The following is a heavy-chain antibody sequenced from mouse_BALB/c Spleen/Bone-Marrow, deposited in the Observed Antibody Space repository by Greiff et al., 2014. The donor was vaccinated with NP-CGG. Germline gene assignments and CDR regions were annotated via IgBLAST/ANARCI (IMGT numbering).Heavy chain of an antibody. V-gene: IGHV5-6-5*01. D-gene: IGHD2-5*01. Sequence: EVLAVESGGGLVKPGGSLKLSCAASGFTFSGYAMSWVRQTPEKRLEWVASISSGGSTFYPDSVKGRFTISRDNARNILYLQMSRLRSEDTAMYYCARRKTTILTTFYGYFDLWGAGTTVT. CDR3: ARRKTTILTTFYGYFDL. J-gene: IGHJ1*01. CDR2: ISSGGST. CDR1: GFTFSGYA.